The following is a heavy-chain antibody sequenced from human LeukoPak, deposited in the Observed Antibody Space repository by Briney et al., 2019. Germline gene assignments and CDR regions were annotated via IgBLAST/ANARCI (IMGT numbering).Heavy chain of an antibody. J-gene: IGHJ4*02. Sequence: SETLSLTCAVYGGSFRGYYWSWIRQPPGKGLEWIGEINHSGSTNYNPSLKSRVTISVDTSKNQFSLKLSSVTAADTAVYYCARVSWWYYFDYWGQGTLVTVSS. CDR3: ARVSWWYYFDY. D-gene: IGHD2-8*02. CDR1: GGSFRGYY. CDR2: INHSGST. V-gene: IGHV4-34*01.